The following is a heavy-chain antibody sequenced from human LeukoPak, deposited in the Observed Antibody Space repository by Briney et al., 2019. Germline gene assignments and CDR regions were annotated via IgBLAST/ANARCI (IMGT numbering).Heavy chain of an antibody. V-gene: IGHV3-23*01. CDR2: IFGSGGSA. CDR3: AKTTTGYSSGRYPGWPVDY. J-gene: IGHJ4*02. Sequence: GGSPRLSCAASGFTFNSYAMYWVRQAPGKGLEWVSGIFGSGGSAHYADSVKGRFTISRDNSKNTVYLQMNSLRAEDTAVYYCAKTTTGYSSGRYPGWPVDYWGQGALVTVSS. D-gene: IGHD6-19*01. CDR1: GFTFNSYA.